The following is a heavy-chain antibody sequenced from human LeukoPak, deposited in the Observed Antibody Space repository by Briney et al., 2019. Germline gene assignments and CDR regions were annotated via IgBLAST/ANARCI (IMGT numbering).Heavy chain of an antibody. CDR1: GGSISSGDYY. Sequence: PSETLSLTCTLSGGSISSGDYYWSWIRQPPGKGLELIGYIYYSGSTYYNPSLKSRVTISVDTSKSQFSLKLSSVTAADTAVYYCARGPPNDYWGQGTLVTVSS. CDR3: ARGPPNDY. CDR2: IYYSGST. J-gene: IGHJ4*02. V-gene: IGHV4-30-4*08.